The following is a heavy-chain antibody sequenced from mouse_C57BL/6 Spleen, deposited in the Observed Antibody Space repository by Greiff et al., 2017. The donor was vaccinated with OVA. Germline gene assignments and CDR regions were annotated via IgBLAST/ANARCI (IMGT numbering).Heavy chain of an antibody. CDR2: INPNNGGT. CDR1: GYTFTDYY. Sequence: EVQLQQSGPELVKPEASVKISCKASGYTFTDYYMNWVKQSHGKSLEWIGDINPNNGGTSYNQKFKGKATLTVDKSSSTAYMELRSLTSEDSAVYYCAGNYVPYWGQGTLVTVSA. D-gene: IGHD2-1*01. CDR3: AGNYVPY. V-gene: IGHV1-26*01. J-gene: IGHJ3*01.